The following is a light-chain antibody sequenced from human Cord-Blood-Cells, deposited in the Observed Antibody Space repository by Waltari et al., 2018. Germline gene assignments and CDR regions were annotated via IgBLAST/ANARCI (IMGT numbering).Light chain of an antibody. CDR1: SSDVGGYNY. Sequence: QSALTQPASVSGSTGQSITISCTGTSSDVGGYNYVSWYQQHPVKAPKLMIYDVSNRPSGVSNRFSGSKSGNTASLTISGLQAEDEADYYCSSYTSSSTLVFGGGTKLTVL. CDR3: SSYTSSSTLV. V-gene: IGLV2-14*01. J-gene: IGLJ2*01. CDR2: DVS.